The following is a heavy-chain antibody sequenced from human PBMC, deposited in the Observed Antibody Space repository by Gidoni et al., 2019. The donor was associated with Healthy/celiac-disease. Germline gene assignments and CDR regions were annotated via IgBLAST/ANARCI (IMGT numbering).Heavy chain of an antibody. CDR2: ISSSSSYI. CDR3: AVGGRPNGMDV. Sequence: EVQQVESGGGLVKPGGSLRLSCAASGFTFSSYRKNWVRQAPGKGLEWVSSISSSSSYIYYADSVKGRFTISRDNAKNSLYLQMNSLRAEDTAVYYCAVGGRPNGMDVWGQGTTVTVSS. V-gene: IGHV3-21*01. J-gene: IGHJ6*02. CDR1: GFTFSSYR.